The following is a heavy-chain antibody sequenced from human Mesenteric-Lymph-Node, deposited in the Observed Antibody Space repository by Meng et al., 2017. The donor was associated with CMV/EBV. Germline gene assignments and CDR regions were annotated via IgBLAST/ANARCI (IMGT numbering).Heavy chain of an antibody. Sequence: GESLKISCAASGFTFSSYAMNWVRQAPGKGLEWVSGISGRGRTTYYADSVKGRFTISRDNSKNTLYLQMNSLRAEDTAVYYCARGARPYSGSYPGYWGQGTLVTVSS. D-gene: IGHD1-26*01. J-gene: IGHJ4*02. CDR1: GFTFSSYA. CDR2: ISGRGRTT. CDR3: ARGARPYSGSYPGY. V-gene: IGHV3-23*01.